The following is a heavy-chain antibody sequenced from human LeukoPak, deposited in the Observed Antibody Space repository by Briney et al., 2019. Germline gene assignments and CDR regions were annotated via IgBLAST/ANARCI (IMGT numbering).Heavy chain of an antibody. V-gene: IGHV1-18*01. CDR2: ISVYNGNT. Sequence: GASVKVSCKASGYTFTSYGISWVRQAPGQGLEWMGWISVYNGNTNYAQKLQGRVTMTTDTSTSTAYMELRSLRSDDTAVYYCARPSLPSTVTTAFDYWGQGTLVTVSS. D-gene: IGHD4-17*01. CDR3: ARPSLPSTVTTAFDY. J-gene: IGHJ4*02. CDR1: GYTFTSYG.